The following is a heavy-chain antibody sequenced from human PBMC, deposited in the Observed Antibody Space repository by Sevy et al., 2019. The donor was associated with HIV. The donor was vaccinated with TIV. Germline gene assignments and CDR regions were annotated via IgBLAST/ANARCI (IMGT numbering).Heavy chain of an antibody. CDR3: AKDKSWLLQTIDN. CDR1: GFTFSSSG. D-gene: IGHD6-19*01. V-gene: IGHV3-30*18. CDR2: LSYDGNNK. J-gene: IGHJ4*02. Sequence: GGSLRLSCAASGFTFSSSGMHWVRQAPGKGLEWVAVLSYDGNNKHYADSVQGRFTISRDNSKNTLYLQMSSLRAEDTALYYCAKDKSWLLQTIDNWGQGTLVTVSS.